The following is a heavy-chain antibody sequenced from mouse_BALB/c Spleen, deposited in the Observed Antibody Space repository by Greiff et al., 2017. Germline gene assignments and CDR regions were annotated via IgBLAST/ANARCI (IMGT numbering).Heavy chain of an antibody. D-gene: IGHD1-1*01. CDR3: ANLLLREFAY. Sequence: VQLKESGPELVKPGASVKISCKASGYTFTDYNMHWVKQSHGKSLEWIGYIYPYNGGTGYNQKFKSKATLTVDNSSSTAYMELRSLTSEDSAVYYCANLLLREFAYWGQGTLVTVSA. V-gene: IGHV1S29*02. J-gene: IGHJ3*01. CDR2: IYPYNGGT. CDR1: GYTFTDYN.